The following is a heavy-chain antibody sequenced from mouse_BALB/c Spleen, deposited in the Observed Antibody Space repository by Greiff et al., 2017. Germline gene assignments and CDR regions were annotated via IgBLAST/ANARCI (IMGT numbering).Heavy chain of an antibody. J-gene: IGHJ3*01. CDR1: GYTFTSYW. CDR2: INPSTGYT. CDR3: ANGYGNYLRFAY. D-gene: IGHD2-1*01. Sequence: QVHVKQSGAELAKPGASVKMSCKASGYTFTSYWMHWVKQRPGQGLEWIGYINPSTGYTEYNQKFKDKATLTADKSSSTAYMQLSSLTSEDSAVYYCANGYGNYLRFAYWGQGTLVTVSA. V-gene: IGHV1-7*01.